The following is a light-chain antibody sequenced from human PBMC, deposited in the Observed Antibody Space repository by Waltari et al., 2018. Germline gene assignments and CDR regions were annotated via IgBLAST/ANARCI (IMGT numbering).Light chain of an antibody. Sequence: DIQMTQSPSALSASVGDRVTITSQASQDISNYLNWYQQKPGNAPKLLIYDASNLETGVPSRFSGSGYATDFTFTISSLQPEDIATYYCQQYDNLLFTFGPGTKVEI. J-gene: IGKJ3*01. CDR2: DAS. V-gene: IGKV1-33*01. CDR3: QQYDNLLFT. CDR1: QDISNY.